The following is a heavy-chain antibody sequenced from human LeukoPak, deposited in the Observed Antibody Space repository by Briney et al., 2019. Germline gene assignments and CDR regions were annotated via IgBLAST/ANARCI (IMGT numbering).Heavy chain of an antibody. CDR3: ASRPAGSTWYGVFDY. Sequence: SETLSLTCTVSGGPIDRHYWSWIRQPPGKGLEWIGYVFYPGSTNYNPSLKSRVTMSLDTSRDQFALRLTSVTAADTAIYYYASRPAGSTWYGVFDYWSQGTLVTVSS. J-gene: IGHJ4*02. CDR1: GGPIDRHY. CDR2: VFYPGST. D-gene: IGHD6-13*01. V-gene: IGHV4-59*11.